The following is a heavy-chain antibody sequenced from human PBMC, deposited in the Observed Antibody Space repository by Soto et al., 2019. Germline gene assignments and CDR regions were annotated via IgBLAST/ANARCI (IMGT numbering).Heavy chain of an antibody. CDR3: ARETRGIPLWARGLYYYGMDV. V-gene: IGHV4-34*01. J-gene: IGHJ6*02. CDR2: INHSGST. Sequence: TSETLSLTCTVYGGSFSGYYWSWIRQPPGKGLEWIGEINHSGSTNYNPSLKSRVTISVDTSKNQFSLKLSSVTAADTAVYYCARETRGIPLWARGLYYYGMDVWGQGTTVTVSS. CDR1: GGSFSGYY. D-gene: IGHD5-18*01.